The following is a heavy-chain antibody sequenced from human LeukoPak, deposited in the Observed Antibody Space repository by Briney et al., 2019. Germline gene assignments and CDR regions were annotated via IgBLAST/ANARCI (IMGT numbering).Heavy chain of an antibody. CDR1: GGTFSSYA. J-gene: IGHJ4*02. D-gene: IGHD3-16*02. CDR3: ARVEYDYVWGSYRYTFDY. CDR2: INPNSGGT. Sequence: ASXXVSCKASGGTFSSYAISWVRQAPGQGLEWMGRINPNSGGTNYAQKFQGRVTMTRDTSISTAYMELSRLRSDDTAVYFCARVEYDYVWGSYRYTFDYWGQGTLVTVSS. V-gene: IGHV1-2*06.